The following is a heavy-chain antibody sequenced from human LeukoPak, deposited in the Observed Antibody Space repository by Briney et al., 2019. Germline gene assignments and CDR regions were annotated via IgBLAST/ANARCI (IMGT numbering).Heavy chain of an antibody. Sequence: ASVKVSCKASGYTFTSYAMNWVRQAPGQGLEWMGWINTNTGNPTYAQGFTGRFVFSLDTSVSAAYLQISSLKAEDTAVYYCARVGGYADYYYYHGMDVWGQGTTVTVSS. CDR1: GYTFTSYA. CDR2: INTNTGNP. J-gene: IGHJ6*02. V-gene: IGHV7-4-1*02. CDR3: ARVGGYADYYYYHGMDV. D-gene: IGHD5-12*01.